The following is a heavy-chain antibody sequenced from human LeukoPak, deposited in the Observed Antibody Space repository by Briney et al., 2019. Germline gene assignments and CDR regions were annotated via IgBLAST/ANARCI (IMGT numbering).Heavy chain of an antibody. D-gene: IGHD2-2*01. J-gene: IGHJ4*02. CDR1: GFTFDDYA. Sequence: GGSLRLSCAASGFTFDDYAMHRVRQVPGKGLEWVSGISWNSGSTDYADSVKGRFTISRDNAKNSLHLQMDSLRTEDTAFYYCAKGSCSSTSCHFDYWGQGTLVTVSS. V-gene: IGHV3-9*01. CDR3: AKGSCSSTSCHFDY. CDR2: ISWNSGST.